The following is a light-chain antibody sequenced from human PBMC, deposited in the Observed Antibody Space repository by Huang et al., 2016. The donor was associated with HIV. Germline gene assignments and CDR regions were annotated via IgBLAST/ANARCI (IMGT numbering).Light chain of an antibody. J-gene: IGKJ1*01. CDR2: GAS. CDR1: QSVSSN. Sequence: EIVTTQFLATLSVSPGARATLSCRASQSVSSNLAWYQQKPGQSPRLLIYGASTRATGIPARFSGSGSGTEFTLTISSLQSEDFAVYYCQQYNNWPPWTFGQGTKVEIK. V-gene: IGKV3-15*01. CDR3: QQYNNWPPWT.